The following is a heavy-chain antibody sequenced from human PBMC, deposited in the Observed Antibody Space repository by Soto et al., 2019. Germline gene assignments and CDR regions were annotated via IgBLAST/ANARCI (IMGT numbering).Heavy chain of an antibody. V-gene: IGHV5-51*01. J-gene: IGHJ3*02. D-gene: IGHD3-22*01. CDR2: IYPGDSDT. CDR1: GYSFTSYW. Sequence: GESLKISCKGSGYSFTSYWIGWVRQMPGKGLEWMGIIYPGDSDTRYSPSFQGQVTISADKSISTAYLQWSSLKASDTAMYYCARGIAHYYDSSADEISDAFDIWGQGTMVTVSS. CDR3: ARGIAHYYDSSADEISDAFDI.